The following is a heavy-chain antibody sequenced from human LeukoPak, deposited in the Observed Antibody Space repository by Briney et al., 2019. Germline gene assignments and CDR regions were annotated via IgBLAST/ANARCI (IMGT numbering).Heavy chain of an antibody. D-gene: IGHD1-26*01. CDR1: GYIFASYG. CDR3: AREVPMSSGSLDY. Sequence: GASVKVSCKASGYIFASYGISWVRQAPGQGLEWMGWIGTYNGYTDYAQNLQGRVTMTTDTSTSTAYMELRSLRSGDTATYYCAREVPMSSGSLDYWGQGTLVTVSS. V-gene: IGHV1-18*01. CDR2: IGTYNGYT. J-gene: IGHJ4*02.